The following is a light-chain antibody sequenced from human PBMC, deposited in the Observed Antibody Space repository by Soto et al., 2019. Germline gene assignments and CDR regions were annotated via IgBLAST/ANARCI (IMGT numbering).Light chain of an antibody. CDR2: DAS. Sequence: IEMIQAPSSLSASVGYRVTITCRASQSPNRCFAWYQQKPGKAPKLLIYDASSLQSGVPSRFSGSGSGTEFALTISSLQPDDFATYYCQQYNTYSWTFGPGTKVDIK. V-gene: IGKV1-5*01. CDR1: QSPNRC. CDR3: QQYNTYSWT. J-gene: IGKJ1*01.